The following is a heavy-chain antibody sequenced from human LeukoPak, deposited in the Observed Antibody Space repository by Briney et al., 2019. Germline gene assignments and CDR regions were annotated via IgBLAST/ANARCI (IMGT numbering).Heavy chain of an antibody. Sequence: GGSLRLSCAASGFIFSNYAITWIRQAPGKGLEWVSEISGSGESTYYGDSVKGRFTISRDNSKITLYLQMNSLRAGDTAIYYCAREHWDFDYWGQGTLVTVSS. CDR2: ISGSGEST. CDR1: GFIFSNYA. D-gene: IGHD7-27*01. CDR3: AREHWDFDY. J-gene: IGHJ4*02. V-gene: IGHV3-23*01.